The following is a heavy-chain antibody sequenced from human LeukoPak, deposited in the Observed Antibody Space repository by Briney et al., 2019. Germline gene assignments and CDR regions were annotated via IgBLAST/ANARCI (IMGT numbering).Heavy chain of an antibody. V-gene: IGHV5-51*01. J-gene: IGHJ3*02. Sequence: GESLKISCKGSGNRFTSYWIGWVRQMPGKGLEWMGFIYPGDSDTRYSPSFQGQVTISADKSMSTAYLQWSSLKASDTAMYYCARRRGRYSGDAFDIWGQGTMVTVSS. CDR2: IYPGDSDT. CDR3: ARRRGRYSGDAFDI. CDR1: GNRFTSYW. D-gene: IGHD1-26*01.